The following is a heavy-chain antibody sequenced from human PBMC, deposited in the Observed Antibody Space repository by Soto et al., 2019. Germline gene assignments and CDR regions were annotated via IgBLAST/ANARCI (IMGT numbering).Heavy chain of an antibody. CDR3: AHIESGIAVADDAFDI. J-gene: IGHJ3*02. V-gene: IGHV2-5*02. CDR2: IYWDDDK. CDR1: GFSLSTSGVG. D-gene: IGHD6-19*01. Sequence: QITLKESGPTLVKPTQTLTLTCTFSGFSLSTSGVGVGWIRQPPGKALEWLALIYWDDDKRYSPSLKSRLTITKDTSKKQVVLTMTNMDPVDTATYYCAHIESGIAVADDAFDIWGQGTMVTVSS.